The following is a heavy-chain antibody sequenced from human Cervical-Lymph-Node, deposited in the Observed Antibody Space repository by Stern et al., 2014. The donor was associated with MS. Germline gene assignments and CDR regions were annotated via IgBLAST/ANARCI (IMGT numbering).Heavy chain of an antibody. V-gene: IGHV3-48*02. CDR1: GFTFSSYS. CDR2: ISSSSSTI. J-gene: IGHJ6*02. D-gene: IGHD4/OR15-4a*01. Sequence: EVQLLESGGGLVQPGGSLRLSCAASGFTFSSYSMNWVRQAPGKGLEWVSYISSSSSTIYYADSVKGRFTISRDNAKNSLYLQMNSLRDEDTAVYYCARDPNYGDYYYYYGMDVWGQGTTVTVSS. CDR3: ARDPNYGDYYYYYGMDV.